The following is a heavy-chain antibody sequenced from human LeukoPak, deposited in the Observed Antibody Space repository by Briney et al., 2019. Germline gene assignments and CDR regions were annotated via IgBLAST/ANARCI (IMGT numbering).Heavy chain of an antibody. D-gene: IGHD2-2*01. CDR3: ARDQGYCSSTSCLYSSSSSKVAFDI. V-gene: IGHV1-2*02. CDR1: GYTFRGNY. J-gene: IGHJ3*02. Sequence: ASVKISCKASGYTFRGNYIHWLRQAPGQGLEWMGWIDANNGDTKSAQKFQGRVTMSRDTSISTAYMDLSSLSPDDAAVYYCARDQGYCSSTSCLYSSSSSKVAFDIWGQGTMVTVSS. CDR2: IDANNGDT.